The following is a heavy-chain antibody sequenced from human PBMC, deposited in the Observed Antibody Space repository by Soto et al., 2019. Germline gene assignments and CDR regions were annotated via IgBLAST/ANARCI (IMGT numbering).Heavy chain of an antibody. CDR2: TYYSGST. Sequence: PSETLSLTCNVSGGSTRTGDYYSRWIRQHPGKGLEGIGYTYYSGSTYYNSSLKSRVTTSVDTSKNRFYLKLSSVTAADTAVYYCARALRSLRYFDYWGQGTIVTVS. V-gene: IGHV4-30-4*02. J-gene: IGHJ4*02. CDR3: ARALRSLRYFDY. CDR1: GGSTRTGDYY. D-gene: IGHD2-15*01.